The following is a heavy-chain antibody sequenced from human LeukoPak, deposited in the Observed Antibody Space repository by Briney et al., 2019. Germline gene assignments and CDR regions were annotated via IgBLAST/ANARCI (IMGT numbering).Heavy chain of an antibody. D-gene: IGHD3-9*01. V-gene: IGHV3-23*01. CDR2: ISGFGNTT. J-gene: IGHJ4*02. CDR3: AKDQEHNFDVPRGFFDY. Sequence: GGSLRLSCAASKFTFNSYAMSWVRQAPGKGLEWVSVISGFGNTTFYADSVKGRFTISRDNSKNTLYLQMNNLRVEDTAMYHCAKDQEHNFDVPRGFFDYWGQGTLVTVSS. CDR1: KFTFNSYA.